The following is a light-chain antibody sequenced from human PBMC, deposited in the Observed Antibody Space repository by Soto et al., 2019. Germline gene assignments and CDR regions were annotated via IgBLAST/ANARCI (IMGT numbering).Light chain of an antibody. V-gene: IGKV3-20*01. CDR3: QQYGSASPYT. CDR1: QSVSRNY. J-gene: IGKJ2*01. Sequence: EIVLTQSPGTLSLSPGERAILSCRASQSVSRNYLAWYQQRPGRAPRLLIYGASSRATDIPDRFTGSGSGTDFLLTIISLEAEDSAVYYCQQYGSASPYTFGHGTKLQLK. CDR2: GAS.